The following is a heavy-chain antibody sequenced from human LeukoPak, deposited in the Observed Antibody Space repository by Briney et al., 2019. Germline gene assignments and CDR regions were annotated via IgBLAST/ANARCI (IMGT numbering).Heavy chain of an antibody. V-gene: IGHV4-38-2*01. Sequence: PSETLSLTCAVSGYSISSGYYWGWIRQPPGKGLEWIGSIYHSGSTYYNPSLKSRVTISVDASKNQFSLKLSSVTAADTAIYYCAREVITPGDSDGFDLWGQGTMVSVSS. CDR3: AREVITPGDSDGFDL. CDR2: IYHSGST. J-gene: IGHJ3*01. D-gene: IGHD2-2*01. CDR1: GYSISSGYY.